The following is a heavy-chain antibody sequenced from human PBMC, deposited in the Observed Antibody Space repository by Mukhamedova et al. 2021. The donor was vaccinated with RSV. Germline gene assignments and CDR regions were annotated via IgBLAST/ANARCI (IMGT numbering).Heavy chain of an antibody. CDR3: ARERFCSNTNCYALHMEEFDY. CDR2: IYHSGST. V-gene: IGHV4-38-2*02. D-gene: IGHD2-2*01. Sequence: GKGLEWIGSIYHSGSTYYNPSLKSRVSISVDTSKNQFSLKLSSVTAADTAVYYCARERFCSNTNCYALHMEEFDYWGQGTLVTVS. J-gene: IGHJ4*02.